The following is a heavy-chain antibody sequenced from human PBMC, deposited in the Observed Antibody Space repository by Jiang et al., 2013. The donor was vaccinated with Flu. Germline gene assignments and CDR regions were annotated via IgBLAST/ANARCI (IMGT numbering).Heavy chain of an antibody. J-gene: IGHJ4*02. CDR3: AVTMVRGVKGSDY. V-gene: IGHV1-8*01. CDR2: MNLTVVT. D-gene: IGHD3-10*01. Sequence: WMGWMNLTVVTQGYAQKFQGRVIMTRDTSISTAYMELSSLRSEDTAVYYCAVTMVRGVKGSDYWGQGTLVTVSS.